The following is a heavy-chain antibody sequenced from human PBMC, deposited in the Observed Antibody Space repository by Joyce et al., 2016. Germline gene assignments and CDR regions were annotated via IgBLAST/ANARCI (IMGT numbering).Heavy chain of an antibody. Sequence: VQLVESLRLSCAASGFTTFTSFAMHWVRQAPGKGLEWVALISYDGGNKNYAEAVKGRFTISRDNSKNTRYLQMNSLRVEDTAVYYCARGDPRIATEFYGLDVWGQGTTVTVSS. D-gene: IGHD6-13*01. CDR3: ARGDPRIATEFYGLDV. CDR1: GFTTFTSFA. CDR2: ISYDGGNK. J-gene: IGHJ6*02. V-gene: IGHV3-30*01.